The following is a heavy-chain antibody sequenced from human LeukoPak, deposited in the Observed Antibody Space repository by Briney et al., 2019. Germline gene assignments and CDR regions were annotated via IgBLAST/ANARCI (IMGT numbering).Heavy chain of an antibody. J-gene: IGHJ4*02. D-gene: IGHD2-15*01. CDR2: VYYSGST. Sequence: SETLSLTCTVSGGSVSSGSYYWNWIRQPPGKGLEWIGYVYYSGSTNYNPSLKSRVTMSVDTSKNQFSLKLSSVTAADTAVYYCARSPRMLLGNFDYWGQGTLVTVSS. CDR3: ARSPRMLLGNFDY. CDR1: GGSVSSGSYY. V-gene: IGHV4-61*01.